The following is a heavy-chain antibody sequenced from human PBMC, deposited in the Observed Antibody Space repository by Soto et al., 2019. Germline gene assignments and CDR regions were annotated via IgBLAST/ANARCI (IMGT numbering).Heavy chain of an antibody. J-gene: IGHJ4*02. D-gene: IGHD2-2*01. CDR3: ARGIGYCSSINCYSSRRLRFDS. CDR2: VNHSGTT. V-gene: IGHV4-34*01. Sequence: WTWIRQSPEKGLAWIGEVNHSGTTYYNPSLKTRVTISVHTPKNQFSLKMSSVTAADTAVYYCARGIGYCSSINCYSSRRLRFDSWGQGTLVTVSS.